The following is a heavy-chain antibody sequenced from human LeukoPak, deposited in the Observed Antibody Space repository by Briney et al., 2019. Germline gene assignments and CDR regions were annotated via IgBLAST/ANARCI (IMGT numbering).Heavy chain of an antibody. J-gene: IGHJ4*02. CDR2: MNANSGAT. Sequence: ASVKVSCKASGYTFTGYYMHWVRQARGQGLEWMGWMNANSGATDYAQKFQGRVTMTRDTSISTAYMELSRLRSDDTAVYYCARADAGGPFDYWGRGTLVTVSS. CDR3: ARADAGGPFDY. V-gene: IGHV1-2*02. D-gene: IGHD1-26*01. CDR1: GYTFTGYY.